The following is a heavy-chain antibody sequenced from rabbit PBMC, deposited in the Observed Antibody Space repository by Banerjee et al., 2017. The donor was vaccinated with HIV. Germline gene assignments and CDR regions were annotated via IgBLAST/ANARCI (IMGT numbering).Heavy chain of an antibody. CDR1: GFSFSNKYA. D-gene: IGHD2-1*01. Sequence: QSLEESGGDPVKPGASLTLTCTASGFSFSNKYAMCWVRQAPGKGLEWIGCIRTDTGSTYYASWAKGRFTISKTSSTTVTLQMTSLTAADTATYFCARDGAADYGGDSYYFNLWGQGTLVTVS. J-gene: IGHJ4*01. V-gene: IGHV1S40*01. CDR3: ARDGAADYGGDSYYFNL. CDR2: IRTDTGST.